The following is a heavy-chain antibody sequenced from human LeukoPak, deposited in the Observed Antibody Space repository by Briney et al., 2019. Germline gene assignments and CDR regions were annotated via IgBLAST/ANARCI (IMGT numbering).Heavy chain of an antibody. CDR1: GFTFSDHY. V-gene: IGHV3-72*01. D-gene: IGHD3-22*01. CDR3: ARGSGYHDY. CDR2: TRNKANSYTT. J-gene: IGHJ4*02. Sequence: GGSLRLSCAASGFTFSDHYMDWVRQAPGKGLEWVGRTRNKANSYTTEYAASVKGRFTISRDDSKNSLCLQMNSLETEDTAVYYCARGSGYHDYWGQGTLVTVSS.